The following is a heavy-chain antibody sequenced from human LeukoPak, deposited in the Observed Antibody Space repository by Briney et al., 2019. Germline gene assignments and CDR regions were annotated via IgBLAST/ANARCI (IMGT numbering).Heavy chain of an antibody. CDR1: GYSFTNYW. D-gene: IGHD6-19*01. CDR2: TFPGDSDT. J-gene: IGHJ4*02. CDR3: ARAGPAVVERYFDY. Sequence: GESLKISCKGSGYSFTNYWIGWVRQMPGKGLEWMGITFPGDSDTRYSPSFQGQVTISADKSVSTAYLQWSSLKASDTAMYYCARAGPAVVERYFDYWGQGTLVTVSS. V-gene: IGHV5-51*01.